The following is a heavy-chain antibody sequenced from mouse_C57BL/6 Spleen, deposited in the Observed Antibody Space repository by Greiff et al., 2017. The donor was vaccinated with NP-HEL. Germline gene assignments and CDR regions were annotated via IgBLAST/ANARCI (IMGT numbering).Heavy chain of an antibody. CDR3: ARGGIYYDRFAY. D-gene: IGHD2-4*01. CDR2: IYPSDSET. CDR1: GYTFTSYW. J-gene: IGHJ3*01. V-gene: IGHV1-52*01. Sequence: QVQLQQPGAELVRPGSSVKLSCKASGYTFTSYWMHWVKQRPIQGLEWIGNIYPSDSETHYNQKFKDKATLTVDKSSSTAYMQLSSLTSEDSAVYYCARGGIYYDRFAYWCQGTLVTVSA.